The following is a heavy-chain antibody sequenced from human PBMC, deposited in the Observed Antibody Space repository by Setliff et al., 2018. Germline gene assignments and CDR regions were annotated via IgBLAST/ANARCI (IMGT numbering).Heavy chain of an antibody. D-gene: IGHD6-25*01. CDR1: GYTFTSYY. J-gene: IGHJ4*02. Sequence: ASVKVSCKASGYTFTSYYMHWVRQAPGQGLEWMGIINPSGDTTSYAQKFQGRVTMTRDTPTRTVYMELSSLRSEDTAVYYCARDDRSGWEYPDYWGQGTLVTVSS. CDR2: INPSGDTT. V-gene: IGHV1-46*01. CDR3: ARDDRSGWEYPDY.